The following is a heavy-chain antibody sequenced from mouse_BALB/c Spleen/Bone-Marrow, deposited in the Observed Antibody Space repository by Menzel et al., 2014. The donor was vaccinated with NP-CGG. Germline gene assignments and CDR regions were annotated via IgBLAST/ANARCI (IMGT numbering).Heavy chain of an antibody. V-gene: IGHV2-2*02. CDR2: IWSGGST. D-gene: IGHD1-2*01. Sequence: VHLVESGPGLVQPSQSLSITCTVSGFSLTSYGVHWVRQSPGKGLEWLGVIWSGGSTDYNAAFISRLSISKDNSKSQVFFKMNSLQANDTAIYYCARNSHYYGYCYAMDYWGQGTSVTVSS. J-gene: IGHJ4*01. CDR1: GFSLTSYG. CDR3: ARNSHYYGYCYAMDY.